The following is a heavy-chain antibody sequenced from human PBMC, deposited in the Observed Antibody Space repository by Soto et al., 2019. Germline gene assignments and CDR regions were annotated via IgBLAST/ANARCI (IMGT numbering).Heavy chain of an antibody. CDR1: GDSVSSNSAA. CDR3: ARSGPGGYIDY. J-gene: IGHJ4*02. CDR2: TYYRSKWYN. D-gene: IGHD3-22*01. V-gene: IGHV6-1*01. Sequence: SQTLSLPCAISGDSVSSNSAACNFIRQSPSRGLEWLGRTYYRSKWYNHYAVSVKSRITVNPDTSKNQFSLQLNSVTPEDTAVYYCARSGPGGYIDYWGRGTLVTVSS.